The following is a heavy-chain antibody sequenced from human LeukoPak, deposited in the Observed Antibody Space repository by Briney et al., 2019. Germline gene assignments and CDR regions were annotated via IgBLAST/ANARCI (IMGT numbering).Heavy chain of an antibody. CDR1: SGSISSYY. J-gene: IGHJ4*02. CDR3: VRGTAAWHSFYFDY. Sequence: PSETLSLTCTVSSGSISSYYWSWIRQPPGKRLEWVGYVYYSGTTNYNPSLKSRVAISIDTSKNQFSLKLHSVTAADTAMYYCVRGTAAWHSFYFDYWGQGALVTVSS. V-gene: IGHV4-59*01. D-gene: IGHD6-25*01. CDR2: VYYSGTT.